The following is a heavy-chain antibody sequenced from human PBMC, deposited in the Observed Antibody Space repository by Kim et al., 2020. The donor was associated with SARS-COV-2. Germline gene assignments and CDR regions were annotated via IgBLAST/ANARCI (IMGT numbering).Heavy chain of an antibody. D-gene: IGHD5-12*01. CDR1: GFTFSSYA. CDR3: AKVPQVWLREKIQSDY. CDR2: ISGSGGST. J-gene: IGHJ4*02. V-gene: IGHV3-23*01. Sequence: GGSLRLSCAASGFTFSSYAMSWVRQAPGKGLEWVSAISGSGGSTYYADSVKGRFTISRDNSKNTLYLQMNSLRAEDTAVYYCAKVPQVWLREKIQSDYWGQGTLVTVSS.